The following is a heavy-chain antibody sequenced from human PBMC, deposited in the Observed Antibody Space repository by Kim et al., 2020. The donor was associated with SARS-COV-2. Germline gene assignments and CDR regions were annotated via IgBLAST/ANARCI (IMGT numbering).Heavy chain of an antibody. CDR2: IYSGGST. V-gene: IGHV3-66*01. Sequence: GGSLRLSCAASGFTVSSNYMSWVRQAPGKGLVWVSVIYSGGSTYYADSVKGRFTISRDNSKNTLYLQMNSLRAEDTAVYYCARVGVAAAGTRIYYYYGMDVWGQGTTVTVSS. J-gene: IGHJ6*02. CDR3: ARVGVAAAGTRIYYYYGMDV. CDR1: GFTVSSNY. D-gene: IGHD6-13*01.